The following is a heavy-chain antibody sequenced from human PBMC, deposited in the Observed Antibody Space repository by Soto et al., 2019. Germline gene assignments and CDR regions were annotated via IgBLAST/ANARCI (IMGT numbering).Heavy chain of an antibody. D-gene: IGHD3-22*01. CDR2: INPSDGNR. V-gene: IGHV1-18*01. CDR1: GYTFTSYD. J-gene: IGHJ4*02. CDR3: ARDRLRGYDSSGFYS. Sequence: ASVKFSCKASGYTFTSYDINWVRQATGQGLEWMGWINPSDGNRNFAQKFEDRVTMTTATSTNTVFLELRSLKSDDTAIYYCARDRLRGYDSSGFYSWGQGTMVTVSS.